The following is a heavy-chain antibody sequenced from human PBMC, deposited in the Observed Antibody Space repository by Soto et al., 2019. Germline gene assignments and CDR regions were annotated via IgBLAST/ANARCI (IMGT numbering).Heavy chain of an antibody. D-gene: IGHD2-15*01. J-gene: IGHJ4*02. V-gene: IGHV3-15*01. Sequence: GGSLRLSCAASGFTFSNAWMSWVRQAPGKGLEWVGRIKSKTDGGTTDYAAPVKGRFTISRDDSNNTLFLQMNSLKTEDTAVYYCTAPCSGGSCYLDWGQGTLVTVSS. CDR3: TAPCSGGSCYLD. CDR1: GFTFSNAW. CDR2: IKSKTDGGTT.